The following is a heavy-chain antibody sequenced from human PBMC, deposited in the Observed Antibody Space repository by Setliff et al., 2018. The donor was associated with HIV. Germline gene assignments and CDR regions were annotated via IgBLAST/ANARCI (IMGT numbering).Heavy chain of an antibody. D-gene: IGHD5-12*01. J-gene: IGHJ6*02. V-gene: IGHV1-2*04. CDR3: ARDRKKHQLVRALYEDYAMDV. CDR2: INPNSGGT. Sequence: GASVKVSCKASGYTFTGYYMHWVRQAPGQGLEWMGWINPNSGGTNYAQKFQGWVTMTRDTSISTAYMELSRLRSDDTAVYYCARDRKKHQLVRALYEDYAMDVWGQGTTVTVSS. CDR1: GYTFTGYY.